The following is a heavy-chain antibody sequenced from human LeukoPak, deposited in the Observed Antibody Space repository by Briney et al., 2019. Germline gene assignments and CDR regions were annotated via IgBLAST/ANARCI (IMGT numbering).Heavy chain of an antibody. Sequence: ASVKVSCKGGTSTNYAISWVRQAPGQGLEWMGGIIPNFGTVNYAQKFQGRVTITTDTSTSTAYMELRSLRSDDTAVYYCARGVDNFDYWGQGTLVTVSS. CDR2: IIPNFGTV. V-gene: IGHV1-69*05. D-gene: IGHD2-21*01. CDR1: GTSTNYA. J-gene: IGHJ4*02. CDR3: ARGVDNFDY.